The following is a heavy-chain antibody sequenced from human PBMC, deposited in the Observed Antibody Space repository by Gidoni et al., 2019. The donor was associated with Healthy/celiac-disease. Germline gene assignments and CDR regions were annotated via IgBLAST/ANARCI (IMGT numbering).Heavy chain of an antibody. V-gene: IGHV3-48*02. CDR1: GFTFSSYS. D-gene: IGHD2-15*01. CDR2: ISSSSSTI. J-gene: IGHJ3*02. CDR3: ARDDGVVAAIIAFDI. Sequence: LRLSCAASGFTFSSYSMNWVRQAPGKGLEWVSYISSSSSTIYYADSVKGRFTISRDNAKNSLYLQMNSLRDEDTAVYYCARDDGVVAAIIAFDIWGQGTMVTVSS.